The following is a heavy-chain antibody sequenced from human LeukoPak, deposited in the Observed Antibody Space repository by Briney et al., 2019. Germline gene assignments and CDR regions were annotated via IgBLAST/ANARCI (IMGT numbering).Heavy chain of an antibody. V-gene: IGHV3-23*01. Sequence: GGTLRLSCAASGFTFSSYGMSWVRQAPGKGLEWVSAISGSGGSTYYADSVKGRFTISRDNSKNTLYLQMNSLRAEDTAVYYCAKDSRGYSYGYKGYNMDVWGKGTTVTISS. CDR2: ISGSGGST. CDR1: GFTFSSYG. J-gene: IGHJ6*03. D-gene: IGHD5-18*01. CDR3: AKDSRGYSYGYKGYNMDV.